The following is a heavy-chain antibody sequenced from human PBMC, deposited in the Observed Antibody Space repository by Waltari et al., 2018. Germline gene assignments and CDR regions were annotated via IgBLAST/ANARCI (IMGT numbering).Heavy chain of an antibody. V-gene: IGHV3-48*03. CDR3: ARGAATVTTYYFDY. D-gene: IGHD4-17*01. CDR2: IRSSGSTI. Sequence: EVQLVESGGGLVQPGGSLRLSCAATGFTFSSYEMNWVRQSPGKGLEWVSYIRSSGSTIYYADSVKGRFTISRDNAKNSLYLQRNSLRAEDTAVYYCARGAATVTTYYFDYWGQGTLVTVSS. CDR1: GFTFSSYE. J-gene: IGHJ4*02.